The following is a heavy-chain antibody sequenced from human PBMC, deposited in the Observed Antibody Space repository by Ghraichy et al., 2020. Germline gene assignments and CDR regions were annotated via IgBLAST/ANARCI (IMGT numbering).Heavy chain of an antibody. CDR3: ARDQEMEAY. D-gene: IGHD5-24*01. CDR2: INHSGST. J-gene: IGHJ4*02. V-gene: IGHV4-34*01. CDR1: GGSFSGYY. Sequence: SETLSLTCAVYGGSFSGYYWSWIRQPPGKGLEWIGEINHSGSTNYNPSLKSRVTISVDTSKNQFSLKLSSVTAADTAVYYCARDQEMEAYWGQGTLVTVSS.